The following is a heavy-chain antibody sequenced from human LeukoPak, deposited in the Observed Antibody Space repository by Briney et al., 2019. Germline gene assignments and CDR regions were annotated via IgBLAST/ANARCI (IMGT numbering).Heavy chain of an antibody. Sequence: GESLKISCKGSGYSFSSYWIGWVRQMPGKGLEWMGIIYPGDSDTRYSPSFQGQVTISADKSISTAYLQWSSLKASDTAIYYCARQVVPAAMQDAFDIWGQGTMVTASS. CDR1: GYSFSSYW. J-gene: IGHJ3*02. CDR2: IYPGDSDT. V-gene: IGHV5-51*01. CDR3: ARQVVPAAMQDAFDI. D-gene: IGHD2-2*01.